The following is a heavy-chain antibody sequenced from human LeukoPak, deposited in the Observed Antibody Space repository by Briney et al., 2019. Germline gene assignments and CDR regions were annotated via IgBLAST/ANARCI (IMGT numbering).Heavy chain of an antibody. Sequence: PGGSLRLSCEASEFTFSDFGMNWVRQTPGKGLEWISRISSSGSLVNYADSVKGRLTISRDNAKNSMYLQMNSLRVDDAAVYYCVRGQGYCSDIRCSPGYYMDVWGKGTTVTVSS. V-gene: IGHV3-21*01. J-gene: IGHJ6*03. D-gene: IGHD2-2*01. CDR2: ISSSGSLV. CDR1: EFTFSDFG. CDR3: VRGQGYCSDIRCSPGYYMDV.